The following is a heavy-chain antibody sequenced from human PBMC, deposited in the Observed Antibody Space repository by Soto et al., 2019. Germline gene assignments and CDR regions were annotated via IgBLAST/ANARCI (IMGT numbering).Heavy chain of an antibody. CDR2: ISAYSGKT. D-gene: IGHD2-2*02. CDR1: GYTFSNYG. CDR3: ARDSPAPPATPNNWYDS. Sequence: ASVKVSCKASGYTFSNYGITWVRQAPGQGLEWMGWISAYSGKTSYAQKLQGRVTMTTDTPTSTAYMELRSLRSDDTAVYYCARDSPAPPATPNNWYDSWGQGTQVTVSS. J-gene: IGHJ5*01. V-gene: IGHV1-18*01.